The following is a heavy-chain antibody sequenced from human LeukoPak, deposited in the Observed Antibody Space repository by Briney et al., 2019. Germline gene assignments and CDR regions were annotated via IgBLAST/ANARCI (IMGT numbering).Heavy chain of an antibody. Sequence: PSETLSLTCTVSGGSISSYYWSWIRQPAGKGLEWIGRIYTSGSTNYNPSLESRVTMSVDTSKNQFSLKLSSVTAADTAVYYCARGALMVFGGNYYYYMDVWGKGTTVTVSS. CDR1: GGSISSYY. CDR2: IYTSGST. D-gene: IGHD2-8*01. V-gene: IGHV4-4*07. CDR3: ARGALMVFGGNYYYYMDV. J-gene: IGHJ6*03.